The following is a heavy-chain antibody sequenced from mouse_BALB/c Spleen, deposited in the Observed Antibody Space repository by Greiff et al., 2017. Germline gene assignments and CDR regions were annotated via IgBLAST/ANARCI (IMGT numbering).Heavy chain of an antibody. CDR1: GFTFSSYS. V-gene: IGHV5-12-2*01. CDR3: ARHGAVD. CDR2: ISNVGGST. J-gene: IGHJ3*01. Sequence: EVKLVESGGGLVQPGGSLKLSCAASGFTFSSYSMSCVRQTPEKRLEWVAYISNVGGSTYYPETVKGRITISRDNAKHTLYLQMSSLKSEDTAMYYCARHGAVDWGQGTLVTVSA.